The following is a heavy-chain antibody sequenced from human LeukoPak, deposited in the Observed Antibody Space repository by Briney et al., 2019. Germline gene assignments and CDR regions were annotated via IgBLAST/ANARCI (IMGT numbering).Heavy chain of an antibody. J-gene: IGHJ4*02. CDR2: IYTSGST. CDR1: GGSINVYY. D-gene: IGHD1-1*01. CDR3: ARIYSQNWSEYYLDY. Sequence: SETLSLTCTVSGGSINVYYWTWVRQPAGKGLEWIGRIYTSGSTNFNTSPKSRATISVDPPQNQFSLRLNSVTAADTAVYYCARIYSQNWSEYYLDYWGQGILVTVSS. V-gene: IGHV4-4*07.